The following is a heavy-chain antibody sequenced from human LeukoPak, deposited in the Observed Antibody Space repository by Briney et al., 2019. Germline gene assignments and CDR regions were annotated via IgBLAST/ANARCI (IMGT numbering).Heavy chain of an antibody. CDR3: ARDSSDVYDVGV. D-gene: IGHD5/OR15-5a*01. Sequence: GASVKVSCKASGYTFTSYYMHWVRQAPGQGLEWMGIINPSGGSTSYAQKFQGRVTMTRDMSTSTVYMELSSLRSEDTAVYYCARDSSDVYDVGVWGQGTLVTVSS. V-gene: IGHV1-46*01. J-gene: IGHJ4*02. CDR1: GYTFTSYY. CDR2: INPSGGST.